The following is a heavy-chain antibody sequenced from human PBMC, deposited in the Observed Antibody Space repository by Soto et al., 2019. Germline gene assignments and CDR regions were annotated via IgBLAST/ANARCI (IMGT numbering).Heavy chain of an antibody. CDR2: IYYSGSP. J-gene: IGHJ6*02. CDR1: GGSISSSSYY. CDR3: ARLLVSPSYYYYGMDV. V-gene: IGHV4-39*01. Sequence: PSETLSLTCTVSGGSISSSSYYWGWIRQPPGKGLEWIGSIYYSGSPYYNPSLKSRVTISVDTSKNQFSLKLSSVTAADAAVYYCARLLVSPSYYYYGMDVWGQATTVTVSS.